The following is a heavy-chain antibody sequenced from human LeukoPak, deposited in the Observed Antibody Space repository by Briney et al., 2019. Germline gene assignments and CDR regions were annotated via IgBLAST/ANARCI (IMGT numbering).Heavy chain of an antibody. J-gene: IGHJ4*02. CDR1: GGSISSYY. D-gene: IGHD6-6*01. V-gene: IGHV4-59*01. Sequence: PSETLSLTCTVPGGSISSYYWSWIRQPPGKGLEWIGYIYYSGSTNYNPSLKSRVTISVDTSKNQFSLKLSSVTAADTAVYYCARDRPYSSSSGGFDYWGQGTLVTVSS. CDR2: IYYSGST. CDR3: ARDRPYSSSSGGFDY.